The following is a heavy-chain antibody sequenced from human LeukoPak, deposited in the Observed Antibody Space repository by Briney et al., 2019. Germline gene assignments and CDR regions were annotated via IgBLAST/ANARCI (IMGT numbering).Heavy chain of an antibody. CDR1: GDSVTSDSGA. V-gene: IGHV6-1*01. CDR3: ARDGGYYYSSYAVAV. J-gene: IGHJ6*02. CDR2: TYYRSKWFN. D-gene: IGHD3-10*01. Sequence: SQTLSLTCVISGDSVTSDSGAWSWIRHFPSRGLEWLGRTYYRSKWFNESAVSVRSRITINPDTSKNQFSLQLDSVTPEDTAVYYCARDGGYYYSSYAVAVWGQGTTVTVSS.